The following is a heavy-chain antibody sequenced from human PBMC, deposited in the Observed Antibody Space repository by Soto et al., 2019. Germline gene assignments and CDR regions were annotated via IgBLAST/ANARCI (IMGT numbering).Heavy chain of an antibody. D-gene: IGHD4-17*01. CDR3: PRDQYGDNWYFDL. CDR2: IYYSGST. Sequence: QVQLQESGPGLVKPSQTLSLTCSVSGGSISSGGYYWSWIRQHPGKGLEWIGYIYYSGSTYYNPYLKSRVTISVDTSKNQFSLKLSSVTAADTAVYYCPRDQYGDNWYFDLWGRGTLVTVSS. J-gene: IGHJ2*01. CDR1: GGSISSGGYY. V-gene: IGHV4-31*03.